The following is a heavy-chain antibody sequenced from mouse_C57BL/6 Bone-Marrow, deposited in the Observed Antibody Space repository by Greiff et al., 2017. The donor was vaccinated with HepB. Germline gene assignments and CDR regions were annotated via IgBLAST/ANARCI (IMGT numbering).Heavy chain of an antibody. D-gene: IGHD2-12*01. CDR3: ARSYNYDFDY. Sequence: QVQLQQPGAELVMPGASVKLSCKASGYTFTSYWMHWVKQRPGQGLEWIGEIDPSVSYTNYNQKFKGKSTLTVDKSSSTAYMQLSSLTSEDSAVYYCARSYNYDFDYWGQGTTLTVSS. CDR1: GYTFTSYW. CDR2: IDPSVSYT. V-gene: IGHV1-69*01. J-gene: IGHJ2*01.